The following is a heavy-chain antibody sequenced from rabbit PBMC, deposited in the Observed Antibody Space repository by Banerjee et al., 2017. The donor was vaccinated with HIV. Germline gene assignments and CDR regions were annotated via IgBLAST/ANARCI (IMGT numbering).Heavy chain of an antibody. CDR2: IYTGSSGST. Sequence: QSLEESGGDLVKPEGSLTLTCTASGFSFSNKYVMCWVRQAPGRGLEWIGHIYTGSSGSTYYASWAKGRFTISKTSSTTVTLQMTSLTAADTATYFCARDGGSSVYTQYYFNLWGQGTLVTVS. D-gene: IGHD8-1*01. J-gene: IGHJ4*01. V-gene: IGHV1S40*01. CDR3: ARDGGSSVYTQYYFNL. CDR1: GFSFSNKYV.